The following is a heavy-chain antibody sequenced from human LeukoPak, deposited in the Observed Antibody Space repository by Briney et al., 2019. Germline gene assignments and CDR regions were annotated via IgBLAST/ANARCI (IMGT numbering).Heavy chain of an antibody. CDR2: IYTSGST. CDR1: GGSISSYY. Sequence: PSETLSLTCTVSGGSISSYYWSWIRQPAGKGLEWIGRIYTSGSTNYNPSLKSRVTMSVDTSKNQFSLKLSSVTAADTAVYYCARDNDFWSGMTAFDPWGQGTLVTVSS. D-gene: IGHD3-3*01. V-gene: IGHV4-4*07. CDR3: ARDNDFWSGMTAFDP. J-gene: IGHJ5*02.